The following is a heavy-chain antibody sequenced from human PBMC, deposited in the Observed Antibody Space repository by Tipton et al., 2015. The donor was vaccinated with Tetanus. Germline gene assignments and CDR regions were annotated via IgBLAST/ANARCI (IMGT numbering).Heavy chain of an antibody. CDR2: ISGSGGST. CDR1: GFTFSSYA. Sequence: SLRLSCAASGFTFSSYAMSWVRQAPGKGLEWVSAISGSGGSTYYADSVKGRFTISRDNSKNTLYLQMNSMRAEDTAVYYCAKDSGSPRRGYCSGSSCYPYYYSGMDVWCQGTTVTVSS. CDR3: AKDSGSPRRGYCSGSSCYPYYYSGMDV. J-gene: IGHJ6*02. V-gene: IGHV3-23*01. D-gene: IGHD2-15*01.